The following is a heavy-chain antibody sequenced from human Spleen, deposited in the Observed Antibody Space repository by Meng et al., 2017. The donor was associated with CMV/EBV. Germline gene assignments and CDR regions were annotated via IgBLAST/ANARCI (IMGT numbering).Heavy chain of an antibody. CDR1: GFPFSAYA. Sequence: GESLKISCAASGFPFSAYAMYWVRQAPGKRLEYVSAISSDGGSTYYTDFVKGRFTISRDNSKKTLYLQMRSLRTEDMGVYYCASRGGVMEWTHYYGMDVWGRGTTVTVSS. D-gene: IGHD3-16*01. CDR2: ISSDGGST. CDR3: ASRGGVMEWTHYYGMDV. J-gene: IGHJ6*02. V-gene: IGHV3-64*02.